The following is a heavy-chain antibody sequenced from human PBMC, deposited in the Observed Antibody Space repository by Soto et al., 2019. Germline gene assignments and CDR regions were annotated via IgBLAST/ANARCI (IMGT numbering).Heavy chain of an antibody. D-gene: IGHD6-19*01. Sequence: PSQTLSLPCAISGDSVSSNTAAWNWIRSSPSRGLEWLGRTYYRSNWRHDYAVSVQSRITVNADTSKNHFSLQLNSVTPDDTAVYYCARGVAGSGFDLWGQGTLVTVSS. CDR2: TYYRSNWRH. CDR3: ARGVAGSGFDL. CDR1: GDSVSSNTAA. J-gene: IGHJ4*02. V-gene: IGHV6-1*01.